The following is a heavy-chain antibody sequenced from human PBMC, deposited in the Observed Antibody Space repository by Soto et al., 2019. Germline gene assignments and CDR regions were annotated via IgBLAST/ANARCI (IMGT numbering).Heavy chain of an antibody. CDR2: TYFRSKWYN. CDR1: GASVSSNTAS. Sequence: SQTLSLTCAISGASVSSNTASWNWIRQSPLRGLEWLGRTYFRSKWYNDYAVSVKSRIIINPDTSNNQFSLQLNSVTPEDTAVYFCAKGDNLGPKTGYAFDPWGQGIMVTVSS. V-gene: IGHV6-1*01. J-gene: IGHJ5*02. D-gene: IGHD5-12*01. CDR3: AKGDNLGPKTGYAFDP.